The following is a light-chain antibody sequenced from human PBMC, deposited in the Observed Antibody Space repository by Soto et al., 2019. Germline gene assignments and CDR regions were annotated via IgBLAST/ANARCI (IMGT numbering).Light chain of an antibody. CDR2: TAS. CDR1: QDIRNN. V-gene: IGKV1-6*02. Sequence: AIQLTQSPSSLSASGGDRVTITCRASQDIRNNLGWYQQKPGRAPKLLIFTASGLQSGVPSRFSGRGSGTDFTLTISSLQPDDFATYYCQQYNSYPWTFGQGTKV. CDR3: QQYNSYPWT. J-gene: IGKJ1*01.